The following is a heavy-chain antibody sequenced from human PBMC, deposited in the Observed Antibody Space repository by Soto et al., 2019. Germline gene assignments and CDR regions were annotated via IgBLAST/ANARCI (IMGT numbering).Heavy chain of an antibody. CDR2: IWYDGSNK. CDR3: ARVPLGWGAFDI. V-gene: IGHV3-33*01. D-gene: IGHD3-16*01. CDR1: GFTFSSYG. Sequence: QVQLVESGGGVVQPGRSLRLSCAASGFTFSSYGMHWVRQAPGKGLEWVAVIWYDGSNKYYADSVKGRFTISRDNSKNTLYLQMNSLRAEATAVYYCARVPLGWGAFDIWGQGTMVTVSS. J-gene: IGHJ3*02.